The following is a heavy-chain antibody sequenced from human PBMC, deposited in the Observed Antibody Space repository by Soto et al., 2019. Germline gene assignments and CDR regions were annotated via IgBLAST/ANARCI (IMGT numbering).Heavy chain of an antibody. J-gene: IGHJ4*02. CDR3: ACGYSYGYSLDY. D-gene: IGHD5-18*01. V-gene: IGHV3-48*02. CDR2: ITSSSRTI. Sequence: EVQLVESGGGFVQPGGSLRLSCAASGFTFSSYSMNWVRQATGKGLEWVSYITSSSRTIYYADSVKGRFTISRDNAKNSLYLQMNSLRDEDTAVYYCACGYSYGYSLDYWGQGTLVTVSS. CDR1: GFTFSSYS.